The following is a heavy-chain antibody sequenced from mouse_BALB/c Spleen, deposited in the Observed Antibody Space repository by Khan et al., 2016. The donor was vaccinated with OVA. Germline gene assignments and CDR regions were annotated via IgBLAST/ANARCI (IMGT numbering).Heavy chain of an antibody. D-gene: IGHD4-1*01. CDR1: GYRFTSYI. J-gene: IGHJ2*01. Sequence: EVQLQQSGPELVKPGTSVKMSCKASGYRFTSYIIHWVKQRPGPGLEWIGYINPYNGATKYNEKFKGKATLTSDKSSKTAYMELSSLTSEDSAVYYCARGNWQSYYFDYWGQGTTLTVSS. CDR3: ARGNWQSYYFDY. V-gene: IGHV1S136*01. CDR2: INPYNGAT.